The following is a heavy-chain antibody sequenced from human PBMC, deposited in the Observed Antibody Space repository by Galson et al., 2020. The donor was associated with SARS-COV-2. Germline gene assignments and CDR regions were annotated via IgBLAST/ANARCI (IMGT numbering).Heavy chain of an antibody. D-gene: IGHD2-21*02. V-gene: IGHV4-38-2*02. CDR2: IYHSGST. CDR1: GYSISSGYY. CDR3: AREYGGNSRLFGY. J-gene: IGHJ4*02. Sequence: ASETLSLTCTVSGYSISSGYYWGWIRQPPGKGLEWIGSIYHSGSTYYNPSLKSRVTISVDTSKNQFSLKLNSVTAADTAVYYCAREYGGNSRLFGYWGQGTLVTVSS.